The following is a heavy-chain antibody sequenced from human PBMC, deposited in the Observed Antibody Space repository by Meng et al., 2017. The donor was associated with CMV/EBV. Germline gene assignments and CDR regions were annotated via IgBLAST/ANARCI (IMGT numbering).Heavy chain of an antibody. Sequence: FTFSCYSMNWVRQAPGKELGWASSISSSSSYIYYADSVEGRFTISRDNAKDSLYLQMHSLRAEDTAVYYCARDAEYYDILTGHRYFDYSGQGTLVTVSS. V-gene: IGHV3-21*01. J-gene: IGHJ4*02. CDR3: ARDAEYYDILTGHRYFDY. D-gene: IGHD3-9*01. CDR1: FTFSCYS. CDR2: ISSSSSYI.